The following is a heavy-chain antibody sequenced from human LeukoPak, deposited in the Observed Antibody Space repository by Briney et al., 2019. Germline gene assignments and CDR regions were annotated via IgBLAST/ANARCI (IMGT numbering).Heavy chain of an antibody. CDR2: IYYSGST. J-gene: IGHJ4*02. V-gene: IGHV4-39*07. D-gene: IGHD4-17*01. Sequence: SETLSLTCTVSGGSISSSSYYWGWIRQPPGKGLEWIGSIYYSGSTYYNPSLKSRVTISVDTSKNQFSLKLSSVTAADTAVYYCARVTVDGDYVYYFDYWGQGTLVTVSS. CDR3: ARVTVDGDYVYYFDY. CDR1: GGSISSSSYY.